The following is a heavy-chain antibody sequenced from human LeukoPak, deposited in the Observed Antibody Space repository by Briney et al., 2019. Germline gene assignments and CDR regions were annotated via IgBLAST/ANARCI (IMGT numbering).Heavy chain of an antibody. Sequence: PGGSLRLSCAASGFTFSSYGMHWVRQAPGKGLEWVAVIWYDGSNKYYADSVKGRFTISRDNSKNTLYLQMNGLGAEDTAVYYCARDRVGLSMDVWGQGTTVTVSS. CDR2: IWYDGSNK. CDR1: GFTFSSYG. V-gene: IGHV3-33*01. CDR3: ARDRVGLSMDV. J-gene: IGHJ6*02. D-gene: IGHD3/OR15-3a*01.